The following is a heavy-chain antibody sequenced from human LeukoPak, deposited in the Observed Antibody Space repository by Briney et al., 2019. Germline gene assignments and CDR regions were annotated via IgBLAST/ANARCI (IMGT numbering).Heavy chain of an antibody. CDR2: IKGDGSYK. CDR3: ARNNAMDV. Sequence: GGSLRLSCAASGFTFSNYWMSWVRQAPGKGLEWVANIKGDGSYKYYVDSVKGRFTISKDNAKNSLYLQMNSLRAEDTALYHCARNNAMDVWGQGTTVIVSS. CDR1: GFTFSNYW. D-gene: IGHD2-8*01. J-gene: IGHJ6*02. V-gene: IGHV3-7*03.